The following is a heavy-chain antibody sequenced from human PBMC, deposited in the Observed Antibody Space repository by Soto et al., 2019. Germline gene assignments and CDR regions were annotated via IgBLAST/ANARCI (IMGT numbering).Heavy chain of an antibody. CDR2: IYYSGST. D-gene: IGHD3-10*01. Sequence: TLWLTFTVAGGSRSSGDYYWSWIRQHPGKGLEWIGYIYYSGSTYYNPSLKSRVTISVDTSKNQFSLKLSSVTAADTAVYHCAPSRGGVTWFDPWGQGTLVTVSS. CDR1: GGSRSSGDYY. CDR3: APSRGGVTWFDP. V-gene: IGHV4-31*03. J-gene: IGHJ5*02.